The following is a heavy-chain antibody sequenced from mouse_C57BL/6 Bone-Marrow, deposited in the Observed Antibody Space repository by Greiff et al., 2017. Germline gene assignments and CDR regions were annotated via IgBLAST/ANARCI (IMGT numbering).Heavy chain of an antibody. V-gene: IGHV1-9*01. CDR1: GYPFTGYW. CDR3: AREDYYGSHWYFDV. Sequence: QVQLQQSGAELMQPGASVKLSCKATGYPFTGYWIEWVRQRPGHGLEWIGEILPGRGSTNYNEKFKGQATFTADTSSNTAYMQLSSLTTEDSSIYYCAREDYYGSHWYFDVGGTGTTVTVSS. CDR2: ILPGRGST. D-gene: IGHD1-1*01. J-gene: IGHJ1*03.